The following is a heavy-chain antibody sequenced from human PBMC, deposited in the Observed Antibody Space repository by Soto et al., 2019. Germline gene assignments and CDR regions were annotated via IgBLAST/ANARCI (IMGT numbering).Heavy chain of an antibody. CDR3: ARSLAESGSYYDFDY. CDR1: GYSFSSYW. D-gene: IGHD3-22*01. J-gene: IGHJ4*02. Sequence: GESLKISCKGSGYSFSSYWIGWGRQMPGKGLEWMGIISPADSGTRYSPSFQGQVTISVDKSISTAYLQWSSLKASDTSIYYCARSLAESGSYYDFDYWGQGTLVTVSS. CDR2: ISPADSGT. V-gene: IGHV5-51*01.